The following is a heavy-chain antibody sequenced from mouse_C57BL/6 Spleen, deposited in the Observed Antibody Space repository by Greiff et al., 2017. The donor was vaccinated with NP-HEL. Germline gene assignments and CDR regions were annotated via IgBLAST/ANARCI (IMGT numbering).Heavy chain of an antibody. J-gene: IGHJ3*01. CDR2: ISGGGGNT. V-gene: IGHV5-9*01. Sequence: EVMLVESGGGLVKPGGSLKLSCAASGFTFSSDTMSWVRQTPEKRLEWVATISGGGGNTYYPDSVKGRFTISRDNAKNTLYLQMSSLRSEDTALYYCARQEGFYDYDGAWFAYWGQGTLVTVSA. CDR3: ARQEGFYDYDGAWFAY. D-gene: IGHD2-4*01. CDR1: GFTFSSDT.